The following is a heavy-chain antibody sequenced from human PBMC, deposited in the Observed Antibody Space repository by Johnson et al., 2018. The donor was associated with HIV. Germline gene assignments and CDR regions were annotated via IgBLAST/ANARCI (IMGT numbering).Heavy chain of an antibody. D-gene: IGHD3-16*01. V-gene: IGHV3-11*01. CDR1: QFTFSDYY. Sequence: QVQLVESGGGLAKPAWSPRLSCAASQFTFSDYYMSWIRQAPGKGLEWVSYISSSGNTIYNADSVKARFTISRDNAKNSLYLQLNSLRAEDTAVYYCARGGSVSAQKGGDAFDIWGQGTMVTVSS. J-gene: IGHJ3*02. CDR2: ISSSGNTI. CDR3: ARGGSVSAQKGGDAFDI.